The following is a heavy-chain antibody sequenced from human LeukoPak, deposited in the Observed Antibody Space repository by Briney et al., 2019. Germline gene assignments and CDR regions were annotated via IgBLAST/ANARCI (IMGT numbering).Heavy chain of an antibody. V-gene: IGHV3-33*01. CDR2: IWYDRTNK. D-gene: IGHD4-17*01. Sequence: GGSLRLSCAASGFTFSTYAMHWVRQAPGKGLEWVAVIWYDRTNKYYADSVKGRFTISRDNSKNTLYLQMSSLRAKDTAVYYCARDRLTTVTTFHFDYWGQGTLVTVSS. CDR1: GFTFSTYA. J-gene: IGHJ4*02. CDR3: ARDRLTTVTTFHFDY.